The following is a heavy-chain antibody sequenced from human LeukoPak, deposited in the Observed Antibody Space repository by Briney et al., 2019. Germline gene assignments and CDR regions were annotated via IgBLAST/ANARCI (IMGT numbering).Heavy chain of an antibody. Sequence: PGGSLRLSCAASGFTFSNAWMSWVRQAPGKGLEWVGRIKSKTDGGTTDYAAPVKGRFTISRDDSKNTLYLQMNSLKTEDTAVYYCTTDLDSGSYSFDYWGQGTLVTVSS. D-gene: IGHD1-26*01. V-gene: IGHV3-15*01. CDR2: IKSKTDGGTT. CDR1: GFTFSNAW. CDR3: TTDLDSGSYSFDY. J-gene: IGHJ4*02.